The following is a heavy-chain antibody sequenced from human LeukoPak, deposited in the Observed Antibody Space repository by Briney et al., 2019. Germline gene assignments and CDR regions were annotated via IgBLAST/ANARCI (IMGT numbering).Heavy chain of an antibody. CDR1: GGTFSSYA. Sequence: SVKVSCKASGGTFSSYAISWVRQAPGQGLEWMGGIIPIFGTANYAQKFQGRVTITTDESTSTAYMELSSLRSEDTAVYYCARANYYYDSSGYYYFDYWAREPWSPSPQ. D-gene: IGHD3-22*01. CDR2: IIPIFGTA. V-gene: IGHV1-69*05. J-gene: IGHJ4*02. CDR3: ARANYYYDSSGYYYFDY.